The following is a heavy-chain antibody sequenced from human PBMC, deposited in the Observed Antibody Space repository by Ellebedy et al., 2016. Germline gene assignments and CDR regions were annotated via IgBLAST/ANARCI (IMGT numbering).Heavy chain of an antibody. CDR1: GFTFSSYW. D-gene: IGHD1-14*01. CDR2: IKFDGSVI. J-gene: IGHJ4*02. V-gene: IGHV3-74*01. Sequence: GGSLRLSCAASGFTFSSYWMHWVRQAPGKGLVWVSRIKFDGSVINYADSVKGRFTISRDNAKNTLYLQINSLRAEDTAVYYCAKGNAIPGPEPLDFWGQGTLVTVSS. CDR3: AKGNAIPGPEPLDF.